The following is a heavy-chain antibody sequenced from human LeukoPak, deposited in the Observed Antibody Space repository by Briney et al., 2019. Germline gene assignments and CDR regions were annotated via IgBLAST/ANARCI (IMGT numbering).Heavy chain of an antibody. CDR1: GFTFSTYW. CDR3: GRAKSDTAMDDD. Sequence: GGSLRLSCAASGFTFSTYWMSWVRQAPGKGLEWVANIKQDGSAKFYVDSVKGRFTISRDNAKNSLYLQMNSLRAEDTAVYYCGRAKSDTAMDDDGGQGTLVTVSS. J-gene: IGHJ4*02. D-gene: IGHD5-18*01. V-gene: IGHV3-7*05. CDR2: IKQDGSAK.